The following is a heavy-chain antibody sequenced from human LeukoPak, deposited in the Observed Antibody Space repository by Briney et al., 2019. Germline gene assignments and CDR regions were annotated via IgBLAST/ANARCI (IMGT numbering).Heavy chain of an antibody. CDR3: ASLGLLWFGEPGAFDI. CDR1: GFTVSSNY. Sequence: GGSLRLSCAASGFTVSSNYMSWVRQAPGKGLEWVSVIYSGGSTYYADSVKGRFTISRDNSKNTLYLQMNSLRAEDTAVYYCASLGLLWFGEPGAFDIWGQGTMVTVSS. D-gene: IGHD3-10*01. V-gene: IGHV3-66*01. J-gene: IGHJ3*02. CDR2: IYSGGST.